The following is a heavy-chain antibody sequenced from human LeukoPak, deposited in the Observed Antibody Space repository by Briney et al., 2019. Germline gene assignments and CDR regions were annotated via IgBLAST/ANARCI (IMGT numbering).Heavy chain of an antibody. CDR2: ISYGGSNE. Sequence: AGGSLRLSCAASGFTFSSYVMHWVRQAPGKGLEWVAIISYGGSNEYYADSVKGRFTISRDNSKNTLYLQMNSLRAADTAVYYCARDKGTSYVSSFDYWGQGTLVTVSS. CDR3: ARDKGTSYVSSFDY. D-gene: IGHD6-6*01. CDR1: GFTFSSYV. J-gene: IGHJ4*02. V-gene: IGHV3-30*04.